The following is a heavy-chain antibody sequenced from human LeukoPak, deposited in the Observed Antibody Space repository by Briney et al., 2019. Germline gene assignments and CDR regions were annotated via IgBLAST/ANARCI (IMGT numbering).Heavy chain of an antibody. J-gene: IGHJ4*02. CDR1: GFPFSTYW. CDR2: IKQDGSEK. D-gene: IGHD3-10*01. CDR3: AREGYYGSGSPPSLYFDY. V-gene: IGHV3-7*01. Sequence: GGSLRLSCAASGFPFSTYWMTWVRQAPGKGLEWVADIKQDGSEKYYVDSVKGRFTISRDNSRSTLYLQMNSLRPEDTAIYYCAREGYYGSGSPPSLYFDYWGQGTLVTVSS.